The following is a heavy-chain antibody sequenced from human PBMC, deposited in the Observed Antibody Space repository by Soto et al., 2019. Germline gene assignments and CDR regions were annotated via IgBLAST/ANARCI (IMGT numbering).Heavy chain of an antibody. Sequence: SVKVSCKASGGTFSSYAISWVRQAPGQGLEWMGGIIPIFGTANYAQKFQGRVTITADESTSTAYMELSSLRSEDTAVYYCATERGHYYGMDVWGQGTTVTVSS. D-gene: IGHD1-1*01. CDR1: GGTFSSYA. J-gene: IGHJ6*02. V-gene: IGHV1-69*13. CDR2: IIPIFGTA. CDR3: ATERGHYYGMDV.